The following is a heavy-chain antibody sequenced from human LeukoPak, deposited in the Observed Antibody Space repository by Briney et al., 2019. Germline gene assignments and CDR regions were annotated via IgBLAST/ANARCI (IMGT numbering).Heavy chain of an antibody. J-gene: IGHJ5*02. CDR1: GGSISSYY. V-gene: IGHV4-59*08. CDR2: IYYSGST. D-gene: IGHD6-19*01. Sequence: NPSETLSPTCTVSGGSISSYYWSWIRQPPGKGLEWIGYIYYSGSTNYNPSLKSRVTISVDTSKNQFSLKLSSVTAADTAVYYCARHSTSGWNWFDPWGQGTLVTVSS. CDR3: ARHSTSGWNWFDP.